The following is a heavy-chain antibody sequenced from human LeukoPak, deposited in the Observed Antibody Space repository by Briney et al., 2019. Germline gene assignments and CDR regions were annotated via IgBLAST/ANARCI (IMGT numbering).Heavy chain of an antibody. CDR3: ARDVVGATADAFDI. V-gene: IGHV1-18*01. J-gene: IGHJ3*02. Sequence: GASVKVSCKASGYTFTSYGISWVRQAPGQGLEWMGWISAYSGNTNYAQKLQGRVTMTTDTSTSTAYMELRSLRSDDTAVYYCARDVVGATADAFDIWGQGTMVTVSS. CDR1: GYTFTSYG. D-gene: IGHD1-26*01. CDR2: ISAYSGNT.